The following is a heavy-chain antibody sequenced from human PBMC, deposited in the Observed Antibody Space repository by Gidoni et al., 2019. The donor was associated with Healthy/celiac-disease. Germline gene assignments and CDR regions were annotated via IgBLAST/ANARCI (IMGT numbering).Heavy chain of an antibody. D-gene: IGHD3-10*01. V-gene: IGHV4-39*01. Sequence: PDGSCPSSSYYWGWIRQPPGTGLEWIGSIYYSGSTYYNPSLKSRVTISVDTSKNQFSLKLSSVTAADTAVYYCARGGDTMVRDRYHPAFDYWGQGTLVTVSS. CDR2: IYYSGST. J-gene: IGHJ4*02. CDR3: ARGGDTMVRDRYHPAFDY. CDR1: DGSCPSSSYY.